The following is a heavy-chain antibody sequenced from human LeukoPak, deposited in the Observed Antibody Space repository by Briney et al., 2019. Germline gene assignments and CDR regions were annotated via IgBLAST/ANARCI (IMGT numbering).Heavy chain of an antibody. V-gene: IGHV3-9*03. CDR3: AKGGPVYSSGWEYFEY. CDR1: GFTFSSYT. CDR2: ISWNSGSI. J-gene: IGHJ4*02. D-gene: IGHD6-19*01. Sequence: GGSLRLSCAASGFTFSSYTMNWVRQAPGKGLEWVSGISWNSGSIGYADSVKGRFTISRDNAKNSLYLQMDSLGVEDMALYYCAKGGPVYSSGWEYFEYWGQGTLVTVSS.